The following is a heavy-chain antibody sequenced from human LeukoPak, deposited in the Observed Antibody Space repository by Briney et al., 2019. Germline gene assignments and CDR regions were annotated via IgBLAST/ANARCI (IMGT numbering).Heavy chain of an antibody. V-gene: IGHV3-66*01. Sequence: RGSLRLSCVASGFTVSRNYMSWVRQAPGKGLEWVSVIHSGGSTYYADSVKGRFTISRDNSKNTLYLQMHSLRAEDTAVYYCARAHTRGGANSLDFWGQGTLVTVSS. CDR3: ARAHTRGGANSLDF. D-gene: IGHD4-23*01. CDR2: IHSGGST. J-gene: IGHJ4*02. CDR1: GFTVSRNY.